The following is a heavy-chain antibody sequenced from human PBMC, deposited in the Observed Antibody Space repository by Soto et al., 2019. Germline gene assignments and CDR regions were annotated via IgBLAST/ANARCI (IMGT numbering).Heavy chain of an antibody. CDR3: ARRAIQGPIDY. J-gene: IGHJ4*02. V-gene: IGHV4-34*01. CDR1: GGSFSGYY. CDR2: INHSGST. Sequence: SETLSLTCAVYGGSFSGYYWNWIRQPPGKGLEWIGEINHSGSTNYNPSLKSRVTISVDTSKNQFSLKLSSVTAADTAVYYCARRAIQGPIDYWGQGTLVTVS.